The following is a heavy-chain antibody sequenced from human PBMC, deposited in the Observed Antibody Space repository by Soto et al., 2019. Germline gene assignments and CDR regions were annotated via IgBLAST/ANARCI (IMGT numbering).Heavy chain of an antibody. CDR2: INHSGST. V-gene: IGHV4-34*01. CDR3: ARKRGYSGYDYTPLFDY. J-gene: IGHJ4*02. CDR1: GGSFSGYY. Sequence: PSETLSLTCAVYGGSFSGYYWSWIRQPPGKGLEWIGEINHSGSTSYNPSLKSRVTISVDTSKNQFSLKLSSVTAADTAVYYCARKRGYSGYDYTPLFDYWGQGTLVTVSS. D-gene: IGHD5-12*01.